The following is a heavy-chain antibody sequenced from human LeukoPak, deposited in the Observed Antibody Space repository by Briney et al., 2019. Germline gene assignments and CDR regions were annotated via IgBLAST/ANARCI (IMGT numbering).Heavy chain of an antibody. Sequence: PGGTLRLSCAASGFTFDDYAMRWVRQAPGKGMEWVSGISWNSGSIGYADSVKGRFTISRDNAKNSLYLQMNSMRAEDTAVYYCAKGGRVDAFDIWGQGTMVTVSS. CDR1: GFTFDDYA. D-gene: IGHD3-16*01. CDR3: AKGGRVDAFDI. V-gene: IGHV3-9*01. J-gene: IGHJ3*02. CDR2: ISWNSGSI.